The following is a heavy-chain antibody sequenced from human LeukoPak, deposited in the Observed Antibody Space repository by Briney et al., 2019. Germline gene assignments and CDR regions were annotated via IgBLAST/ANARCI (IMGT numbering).Heavy chain of an antibody. V-gene: IGHV4-61*02. J-gene: IGHJ4*02. D-gene: IGHD3-3*01. CDR2: IYTSGST. Sequence: SETLSLTCTVSGGSISSGSYYWSCIRQPAGKGLEWIGRIYTSGSTNYNPSLKSRVTISVDTSKKQFSLKLSSVTAADTAVYYCARDFWNWGQGTLVTVSS. CDR3: ARDFWN. CDR1: GGSISSGSYY.